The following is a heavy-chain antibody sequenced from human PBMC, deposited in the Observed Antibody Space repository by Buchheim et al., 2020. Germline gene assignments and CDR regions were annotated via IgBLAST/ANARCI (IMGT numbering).Heavy chain of an antibody. D-gene: IGHD6-19*01. V-gene: IGHV4-39*07. Sequence: QLQLQESGPGLVKPSETLSLTCTVSGGSISSSSYYWGWIRQPPGKGLGWIGSIYYSGSTYYNPALKSRVTISVDTAKNQLSLKLSSVTAADTAVYYCVRAVSSGWSYYYYGMDVWGQGTT. J-gene: IGHJ6*02. CDR3: VRAVSSGWSYYYYGMDV. CDR2: IYYSGST. CDR1: GGSISSSSYY.